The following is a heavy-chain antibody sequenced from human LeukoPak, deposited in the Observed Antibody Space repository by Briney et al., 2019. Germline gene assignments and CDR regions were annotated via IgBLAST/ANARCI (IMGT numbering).Heavy chain of an antibody. CDR2: ISSSSSYI. D-gene: IGHD6-19*01. CDR1: GFTFSSYS. Sequence: GGSLRLSCAASGFTFSSYSMNWVRQTPGKGLVWVSSISSSSSYIYYADSVKGRFTISRDNAKNSLYLQMNSLRAEDTAVYYCARGKNSSGIAVAGPPDYWGQGTLVTVSS. J-gene: IGHJ4*02. CDR3: ARGKNSSGIAVAGPPDY. V-gene: IGHV3-21*01.